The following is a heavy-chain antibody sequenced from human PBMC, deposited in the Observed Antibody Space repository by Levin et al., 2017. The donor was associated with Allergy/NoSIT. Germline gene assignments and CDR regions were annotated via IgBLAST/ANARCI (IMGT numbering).Heavy chain of an antibody. Sequence: PSETLSLTCSVSGGSISSSNFYWACIRQSPGKGLECIENIYYSGTTFYNPSLKSRVTISIDTSQNQFSLDLGSVTATDTAVYYCVRPESGSGGFDIWGQGTMVTVSS. CDR1: GGSISSSNFY. J-gene: IGHJ3*02. D-gene: IGHD3-10*01. CDR3: VRPESGSGGFDI. CDR2: IYYSGTT. V-gene: IGHV4-39*01.